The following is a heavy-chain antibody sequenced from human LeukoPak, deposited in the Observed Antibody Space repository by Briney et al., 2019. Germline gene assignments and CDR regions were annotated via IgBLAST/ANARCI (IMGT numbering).Heavy chain of an antibody. V-gene: IGHV1-46*03. Sequence: ASVKVSCKASGYTFTRYYMHWVRQAPGQGLEWMGRINPSGGSTSYAQKFQGRVSITRDTSTNTVYMGLSSLRSEDTAVYYCARELTYGGNHDAFDIWGQGTMVTVSS. CDR2: INPSGGST. CDR1: GYTFTRYY. D-gene: IGHD4-23*01. CDR3: ARELTYGGNHDAFDI. J-gene: IGHJ3*02.